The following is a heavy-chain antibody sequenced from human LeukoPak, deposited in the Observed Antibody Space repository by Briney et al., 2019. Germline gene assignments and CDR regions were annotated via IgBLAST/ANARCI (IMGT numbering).Heavy chain of an antibody. V-gene: IGHV3-30*02. D-gene: IGHD1-26*01. CDR2: IRSDGSNK. J-gene: IGHJ4*02. CDR1: GLTFSSYG. Sequence: GGSLRLSCAASGLTFSSYGMHWVRQGPGKGLEWVAFIRSDGSNKYYGDSVKGRFTISRDNSKNTLYLEMNSLRAEDTAVYYCAKDTSEEGFDYWGQGTLVTVSS. CDR3: AKDTSEEGFDY.